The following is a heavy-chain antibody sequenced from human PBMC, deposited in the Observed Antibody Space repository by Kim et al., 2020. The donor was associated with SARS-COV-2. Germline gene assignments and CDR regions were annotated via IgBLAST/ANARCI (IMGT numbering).Heavy chain of an antibody. J-gene: IGHJ6*02. CDR3: ARGSSSWRDYYYYGMDV. CDR2: VNPSGGST. Sequence: ASVKVSCKASGYTFTSYYMHWVRQAPGQGLEWMGIVNPSGGSTSYAQKFQGRVTMTRDTSTSTVYMELSSLRSEDTAVYYCARGSSSWRDYYYYGMDVWGQGTTVTVSS. V-gene: IGHV1-46*01. D-gene: IGHD6-13*01. CDR1: GYTFTSYY.